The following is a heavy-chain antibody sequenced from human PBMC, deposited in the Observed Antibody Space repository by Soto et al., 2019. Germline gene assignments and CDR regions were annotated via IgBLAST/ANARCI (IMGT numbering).Heavy chain of an antibody. CDR2: ISSSSSTI. J-gene: IGHJ4*02. CDR3: ARDIRYYYGSGSYYDY. CDR1: GFTFSSYS. Sequence: EVQLVESGGGLVQPGGSLRLSCAASGFTFSSYSMNWVRQVPGMGLEWVSYISSSSSTIYYADSVKGRFTISRDNAKNSLYLQMNSLRAEDTAVYYCARDIRYYYGSGSYYDYWGQGTLVTVSS. D-gene: IGHD3-10*01. V-gene: IGHV3-48*01.